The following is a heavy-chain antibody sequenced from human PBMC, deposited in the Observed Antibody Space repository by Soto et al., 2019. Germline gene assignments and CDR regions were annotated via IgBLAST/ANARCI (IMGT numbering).Heavy chain of an antibody. CDR2: IYYSGST. D-gene: IGHD6-13*01. CDR1: GGSISTTHW. CDR3: ARGGSTWKFDS. Sequence: VQLQELGPGLVRPSGTLSLTCAVSGGSISTTHWWSWVRQSPRKGLEWIGEIYYSGSTNYNPSLKSRVTISVDKSMTHFSLNLTSVTAADTAVYFCARGGSTWKFDSWGQGALVTVSS. J-gene: IGHJ4*02. V-gene: IGHV4-4*02.